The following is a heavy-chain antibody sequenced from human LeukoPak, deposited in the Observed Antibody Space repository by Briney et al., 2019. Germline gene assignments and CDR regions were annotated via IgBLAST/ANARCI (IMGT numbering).Heavy chain of an antibody. CDR2: IIPILGIA. Sequence: SVKVSCKASGGTFSSYAISWVRQAPGQGLEWMGRIIPILGIANYARKFQGRVTITADKSTSTAYMELSSLRSEDTAVYYCARCSSTSCPGGSGMDVWGQGTTVTVSS. D-gene: IGHD2-2*01. J-gene: IGHJ6*02. CDR1: GGTFSSYA. CDR3: ARCSSTSCPGGSGMDV. V-gene: IGHV1-69*04.